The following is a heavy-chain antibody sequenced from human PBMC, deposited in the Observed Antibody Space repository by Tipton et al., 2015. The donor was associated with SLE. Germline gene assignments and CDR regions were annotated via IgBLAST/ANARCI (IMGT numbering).Heavy chain of an antibody. V-gene: IGHV4-34*01. J-gene: IGHJ6*02. CDR2: INHSGST. CDR1: GGPISSYY. Sequence: TLSLTCTVSGGPISSYYWSWIRQPPGKGLEWIGEINHSGSTNYNPSLKSRVTISVDTSKNQFSLKLSSVTAADTAVYYCARGSSGWYGNYYGMDVWGQGTTVTVSS. CDR3: ARGSSGWYGNYYGMDV. D-gene: IGHD6-19*01.